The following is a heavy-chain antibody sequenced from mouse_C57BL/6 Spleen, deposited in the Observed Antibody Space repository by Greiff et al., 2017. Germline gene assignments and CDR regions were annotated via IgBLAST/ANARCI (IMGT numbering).Heavy chain of an antibody. J-gene: IGHJ3*01. D-gene: IGHD2-4*01. CDR1: GFTFSSYT. CDR3: ARRDDYTAWFAY. CDR2: ISGGGGNT. Sequence: DVKLVESGGGLVKPGGSLKLSCAASGFTFSSYTMSWVRQTPEKRLEWVATISGGGGNTYYPDSVKGRFTISRDNAKNTLYLQMSSLRSEDTALYYCARRDDYTAWFAYWGQGTLVTVSA. V-gene: IGHV5-9*01.